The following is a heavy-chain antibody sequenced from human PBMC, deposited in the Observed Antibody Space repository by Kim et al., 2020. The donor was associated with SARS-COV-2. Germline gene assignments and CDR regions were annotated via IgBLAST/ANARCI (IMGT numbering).Heavy chain of an antibody. J-gene: IGHJ4*02. CDR3: AKGWDVTGLDY. D-gene: IGHD1-26*01. Sequence: GGSLRLSCSASGLPFTTYAINWVRQAPGKGLEWVSAISGPGTETYYAGAVKGRFTISRDNSKNTAYLQMDSLRVEDTALYYCAKGWDVTGLDYWGQGTQVTVSS. CDR1: GLPFTTYA. CDR2: ISGPGTET. V-gene: IGHV3-23*01.